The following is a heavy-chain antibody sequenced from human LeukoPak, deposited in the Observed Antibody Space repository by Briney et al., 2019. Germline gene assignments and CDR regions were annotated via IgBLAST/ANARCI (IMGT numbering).Heavy chain of an antibody. V-gene: IGHV3-30-3*01. CDR1: GFTFSSYA. CDR2: ISYDGSNK. J-gene: IGHJ4*02. Sequence: PGGSLRLSCAASGFTFSSYAMHWVRQAPGKGLERVAVISYDGSNKYYADSVKGRFTISRDNSKNTLYLQMNSLRAEDTAVYYCAREIDGSYSYGQSPIDYWGQGTLVTVSS. D-gene: IGHD5-18*01. CDR3: AREIDGSYSYGQSPIDY.